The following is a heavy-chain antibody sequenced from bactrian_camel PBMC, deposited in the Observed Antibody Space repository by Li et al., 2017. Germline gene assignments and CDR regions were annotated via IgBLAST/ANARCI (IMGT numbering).Heavy chain of an antibody. CDR3: RQSRVGMVRGECHQLTT. J-gene: IGHJ4*01. Sequence: VQLVESGGGSVQAGGSLRLSCAASGYAFNSMGWFRQAPGNEREAVAALAYGTDATYHAQVKGRFTISKDNAKNILYLQMNNLKLEILQCTTVRQSRVGMVRGECHQLTTGARGPRSPSP. D-gene: IGHD6*01. V-gene: IGHV3S53*01. CDR2: LAYGTDA. CDR1: GYAFNS.